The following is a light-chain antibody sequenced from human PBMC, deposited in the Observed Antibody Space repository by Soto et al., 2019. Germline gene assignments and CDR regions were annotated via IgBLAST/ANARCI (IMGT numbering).Light chain of an antibody. V-gene: IGKV3-11*01. CDR3: QQRYNWPPT. CDR1: QTVTSY. J-gene: IGKJ5*01. Sequence: VLTQSPATLSLSPGDRATLSCRASQTVTSYLAWYQQKPGQAPRLLIYDASNRATGLPDRFSGSGSGTDFTLTISSLEPEDFAVYYCQQRYNWPPTFGQGTRLEIK. CDR2: DAS.